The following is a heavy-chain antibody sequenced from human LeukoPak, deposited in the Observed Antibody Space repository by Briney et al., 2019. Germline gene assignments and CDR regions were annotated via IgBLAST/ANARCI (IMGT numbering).Heavy chain of an antibody. CDR3: AKVYSFDYYGSGSYYNWFDP. CDR1: GFTFSSYG. CDR2: IRYDGSNK. D-gene: IGHD3-10*01. Sequence: QAGGSLRLSCADSGFTFSSYGMHWVRQAPGKGLEWVAFIRYDGSNKYYADSVKGRFTISRDNSKNTLYLQMNSLRAEDTAVYYCAKVYSFDYYGSGSYYNWFDPWGQGTLVTVSS. V-gene: IGHV3-30*02. J-gene: IGHJ5*02.